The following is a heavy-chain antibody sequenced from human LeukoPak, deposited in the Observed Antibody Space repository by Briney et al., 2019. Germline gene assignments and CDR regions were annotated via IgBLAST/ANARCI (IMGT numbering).Heavy chain of an antibody. CDR2: ISGSGGST. CDR3: ANCYRDYPQYNWFDP. V-gene: IGHV3-23*01. Sequence: GGSLRLSCAASGFTFSSYAMSWVRQAPGKGLEWVSAISGSGGSTYYADSVKGRFTISRDNSKNTLYLQMNSLRAEDTSVYYCANCYRDYPQYNWFDPWGQGTLVTVSS. CDR1: GFTFSSYA. J-gene: IGHJ5*02. D-gene: IGHD4-17*01.